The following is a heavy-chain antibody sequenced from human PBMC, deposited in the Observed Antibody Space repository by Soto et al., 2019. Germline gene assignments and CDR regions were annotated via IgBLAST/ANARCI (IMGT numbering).Heavy chain of an antibody. D-gene: IGHD3-10*01. J-gene: IGHJ6*02. CDR2: MYYSGST. Sequence: EPLSDTRTGSGGYIRTGGYNGGWIRQPPGKGLEWIGYMYYSGSTGYNPSLKSRVTISVDTSKNQFSLKMSSVTAADTAVYYCATEGYHYNGMDVWGQATTVT. CDR3: ATEGYHYNGMDV. CDR1: GGYIRTGGYN. V-gene: IGHV4-39*02.